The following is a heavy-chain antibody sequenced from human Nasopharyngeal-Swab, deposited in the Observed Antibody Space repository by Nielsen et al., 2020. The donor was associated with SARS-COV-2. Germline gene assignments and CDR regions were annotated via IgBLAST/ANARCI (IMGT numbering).Heavy chain of an antibody. CDR1: GFTFSSYW. D-gene: IGHD3-3*01. J-gene: IGHJ4*02. CDR2: IKQDGSEK. V-gene: IGHV3-7*01. CDR3: ASSHYDFWSGYYLGVDY. Sequence: GESLKISCAASGFTFSSYWMSWVRQAPGKGLEWVANIKQDGSEKYYVDSVKGRFTISRDNAKNSLYLQMNSLRAEDTAVYYCASSHYDFWSGYYLGVDYWGQRTLVTVSS.